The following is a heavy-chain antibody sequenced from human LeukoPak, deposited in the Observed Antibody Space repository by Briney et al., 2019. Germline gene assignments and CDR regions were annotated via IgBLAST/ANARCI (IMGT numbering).Heavy chain of an antibody. CDR2: TYYSGST. V-gene: IGHV4-39*07. CDR3: ARVVYSSSWYYYYYYMDV. CDR1: GGSISSSSYY. Sequence: PSETLSLTCTVSGGSISSSSYYWGWIRQPPGKGLEWIGSTYYSGSTYYNPSLKSRVTISVDTSKNQFSLKLSSVTAADTAVYYCARVVYSSSWYYYYYYMDVWGKGTTVTVSS. J-gene: IGHJ6*03. D-gene: IGHD6-13*01.